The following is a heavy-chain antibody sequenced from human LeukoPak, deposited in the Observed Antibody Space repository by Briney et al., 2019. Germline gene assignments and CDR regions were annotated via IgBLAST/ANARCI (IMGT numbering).Heavy chain of an antibody. CDR1: GFTFSSYA. CDR3: AKDRGGSYYPQYYFDY. V-gene: IGHV3-23*01. Sequence: PGGSLRLSCAASGFTFSSYAMSWVRQAPGKGLEWVSAISGSGGSTYYADSVKGRFTISRDNSKNTLYLQMNSLRAEDTAVYYCAKDRGGSYYPQYYFDYWGQGTLVTVSS. J-gene: IGHJ4*02. D-gene: IGHD1-26*01. CDR2: ISGSGGST.